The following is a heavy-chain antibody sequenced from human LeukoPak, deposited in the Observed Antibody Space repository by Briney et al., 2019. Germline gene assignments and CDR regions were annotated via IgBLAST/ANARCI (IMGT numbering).Heavy chain of an antibody. V-gene: IGHV1-46*01. CDR1: GYTFTSYY. CDR2: INPSGGST. CDR3: ARGLGSGAVTIFGVVISRYGMDV. D-gene: IGHD3-3*01. J-gene: IGHJ6*02. Sequence: ASVKVSCKASGYTFTSYYMHWVRQAPGQGLEWMGIINPSGGSTSYAQKFQGRVTMTRDTSTSTVYMELSSLRSEDTAVYYCARGLGSGAVTIFGVVISRYGMDVWGQGTTVIVSS.